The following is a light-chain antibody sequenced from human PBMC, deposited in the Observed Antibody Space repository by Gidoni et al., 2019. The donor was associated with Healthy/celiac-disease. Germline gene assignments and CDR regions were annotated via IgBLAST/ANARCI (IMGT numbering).Light chain of an antibody. CDR2: GKN. CDR1: SLRSYY. V-gene: IGLV3-19*01. J-gene: IGLJ1*01. Sequence: SSELTQDPAVSVALGQTVRITCQGDSLRSYYASWYQQKPGQAPVLVIYGKNNRPSGIPDRFSGSSSGNTASLTITGAQAEDEADYYCNSRDSSGNPYVFGTGTKVTVX. CDR3: NSRDSSGNPYV.